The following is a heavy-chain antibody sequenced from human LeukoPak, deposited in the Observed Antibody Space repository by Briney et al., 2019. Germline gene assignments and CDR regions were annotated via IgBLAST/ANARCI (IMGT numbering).Heavy chain of an antibody. CDR3: ARRPRDCSSTSCYGGWFDP. J-gene: IGHJ5*02. V-gene: IGHV4-61*01. CDR2: IYYSGST. Sequence: SETLSLTCTVSGGSISSGSYYWSWIRQPPGKGLEWIGYIYYSGSTNYNPSLKSRVTISVDTSKNQFSLKLSSVTAADTAVYYCARRPRDCSSTSCYGGWFDPWGQGTLVTVSS. CDR1: GGSISSGSYY. D-gene: IGHD2-2*01.